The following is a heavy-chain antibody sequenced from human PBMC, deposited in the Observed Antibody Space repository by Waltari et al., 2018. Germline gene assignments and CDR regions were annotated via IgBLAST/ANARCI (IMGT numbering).Heavy chain of an antibody. CDR1: GFSFSYNS. D-gene: IGHD3-22*01. Sequence: VQLVETGGDLMQPGGSLRVSCVASGFSFSYNSMSWVRRAPGRGLEWGSTIDSGGGTYYADSVNGRLTISRATSKDTLYLQLNRLTAEDTAVYYCARPSGFSRHFDYWGRGTLVTVSS. J-gene: IGHJ4*02. CDR2: IDSGGGT. V-gene: IGHV3-53*02. CDR3: ARPSGFSRHFDY.